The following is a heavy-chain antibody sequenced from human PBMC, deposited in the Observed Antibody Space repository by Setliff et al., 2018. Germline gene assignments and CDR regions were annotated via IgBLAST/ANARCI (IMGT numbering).Heavy chain of an antibody. D-gene: IGHD6-19*01. J-gene: IGHJ4*02. V-gene: IGHV1-3*01. CDR1: GYTFTSYA. CDR2: INAGNGNT. CDR3: ATRPGIAVAGFDH. Sequence: ASVKVSCKASGYTFTSYAMHWVRQAPGQRLEWMGWINAGNGNTKYSQKFQGRVTITRDTSARTAYMELSSLRSEDTAVYYCATRPGIAVAGFDHWGQGTLVTVSS.